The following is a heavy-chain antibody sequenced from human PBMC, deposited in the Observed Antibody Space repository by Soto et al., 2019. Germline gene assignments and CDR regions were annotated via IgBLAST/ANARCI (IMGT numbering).Heavy chain of an antibody. J-gene: IGHJ4*02. CDR1: GFTFSNAW. CDR3: TTGYDYIWGSYSSLDY. D-gene: IGHD3-16*01. V-gene: IGHV3-15*01. Sequence: EVQLVESGGGLVKPGGSLRLSCAASGFTFSNAWMSWVRQAPGKGLEWVGRIKSKTDGGTTDYAAPVKGRFTISRDDSNNTLYLQMNSLKTEDTAVYYCTTGYDYIWGSYSSLDYWGQGTLVTVSS. CDR2: IKSKTDGGTT.